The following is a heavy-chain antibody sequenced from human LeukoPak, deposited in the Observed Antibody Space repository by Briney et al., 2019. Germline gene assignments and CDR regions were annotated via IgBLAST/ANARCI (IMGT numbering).Heavy chain of an antibody. Sequence: SETLSLTCTVSGGSISSNHWGWIRQPPGKGLEWIGYVRNSGSTNYNASFKSRVTISVDTSKNQVSLQLSSVTAADTAVYYCARHRSLVTGTGVFDLWGQGTMVTVSS. CDR1: GGSISSNH. CDR2: VRNSGST. V-gene: IGHV4-59*08. CDR3: ARHRSLVTGTGVFDL. D-gene: IGHD6-19*01. J-gene: IGHJ3*01.